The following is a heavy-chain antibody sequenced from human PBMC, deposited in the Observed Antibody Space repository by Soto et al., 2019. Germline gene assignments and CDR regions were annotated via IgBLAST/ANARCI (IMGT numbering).Heavy chain of an antibody. CDR2: IYHSGST. D-gene: IGHD3-22*01. CDR3: AIRASYYDSSGYFDY. V-gene: IGHV4-59*04. J-gene: IGHJ4*02. CDR1: GDSIGSYY. Sequence: SETLSLTCTVSGDSIGSYYWSWIRQPPGKGLEWIGYIYHSGSTYYNPSLKSRVTISVDRSKNQFSLKLSSVTAADTAVYYCAIRASYYDSSGYFDYWGQGTLVTVSS.